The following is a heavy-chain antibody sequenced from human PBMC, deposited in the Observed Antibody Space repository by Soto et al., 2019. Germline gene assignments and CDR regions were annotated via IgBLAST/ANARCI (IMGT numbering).Heavy chain of an antibody. CDR2: IIPIFGTA. V-gene: IGHV1-69*01. CDR1: GGTFSSYA. CDR3: ARXXXXPYGRSLTYYGMDV. D-gene: IGHD2-8*01. Sequence: QVQLVQSGAEVKKPGSSVKVSCKASGGTFSSYAISWVRQAPGQGLEWMGGIIPIFGTANYAQKFQGRVTITADESTSTAYMELSSLRSEDTAVYYCARXXXXPYGRSLTYYGMDVWGQGTTVTVSS. J-gene: IGHJ6*02.